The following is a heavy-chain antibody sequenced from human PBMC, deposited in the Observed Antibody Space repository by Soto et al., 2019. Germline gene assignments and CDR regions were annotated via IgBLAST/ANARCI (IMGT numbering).Heavy chain of an antibody. CDR2: ISGTGGNT. Sequence: SLRLSCAASGFTFSSYAMTLVRQAPGKGLEWVSTISGTGGNTYYADSVKGRFTISRDNSKNTVYLQMNSLRAEDTAVYYCVKAVYLLDFDYWGQGTLVTVSS. V-gene: IGHV3-23*01. CDR1: GFTFSSYA. D-gene: IGHD1-20*01. CDR3: VKAVYLLDFDY. J-gene: IGHJ4*02.